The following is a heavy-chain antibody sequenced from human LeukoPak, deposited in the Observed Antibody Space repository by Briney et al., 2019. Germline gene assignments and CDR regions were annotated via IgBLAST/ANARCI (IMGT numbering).Heavy chain of an antibody. D-gene: IGHD1-26*01. CDR2: INQDGTQT. V-gene: IGHV3-7*01. CDR3: ARVVGDHEVFDY. J-gene: IGHJ4*02. Sequence: GGSLRLSCAVSGFSFSNSWMSWVRQAPGKGLEWVANINQDGTQTYYVDSVKGRFTISRDNAKISLYLQMNSVRAEDTAVYFCARVVGDHEVFDYWGQGTPVTVSS. CDR1: GFSFSNSW.